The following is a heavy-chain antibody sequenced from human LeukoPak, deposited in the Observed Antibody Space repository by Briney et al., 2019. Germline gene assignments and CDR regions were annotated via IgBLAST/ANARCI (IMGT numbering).Heavy chain of an antibody. V-gene: IGHV4-59*08. CDR3: ARHGKKYCTNGVCYTFPLDY. CDR1: GGSISSYY. Sequence: SETLSLTCTVSGGSISSYYWSWIRQPPGKGLEWIEYIYYSGSTNYNPSLKSRVTISVDTSKNQFSLKLSSVTAADTAVYYCARHGKKYCTNGVCYTFPLDYWGQGTLVTVSS. CDR2: IYYSGST. J-gene: IGHJ4*02. D-gene: IGHD2-8*01.